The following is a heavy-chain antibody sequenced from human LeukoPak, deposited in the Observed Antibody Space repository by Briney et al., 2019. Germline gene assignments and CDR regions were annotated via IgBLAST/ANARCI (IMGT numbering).Heavy chain of an antibody. J-gene: IGHJ4*02. Sequence: GGSLRLSCSASGFTFSTYAMHWVRQAPGKGLEYVSAITSNGDSTYYADSVKGRFTISRDNSKNTLFLQMSSLRAEDTAVYCCVIRRDGYINFDYWGQGTLVTVSS. CDR1: GFTFSTYA. CDR3: VIRRDGYINFDY. CDR2: ITSNGDST. D-gene: IGHD5-24*01. V-gene: IGHV3-64D*09.